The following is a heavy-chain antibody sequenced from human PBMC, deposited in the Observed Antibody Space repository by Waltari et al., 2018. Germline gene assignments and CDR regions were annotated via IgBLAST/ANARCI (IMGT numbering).Heavy chain of an antibody. J-gene: IGHJ5*02. CDR2: IFYSGST. D-gene: IGHD2-2*01. CDR3: ARHGKYCSSSNICFWNPNYFDP. CDR1: GGSISSRRYY. Sequence: QLQLQESGPGLVKPSETLSLTCTVSGGSISSRRYYWGWTRPPPGKGREWIGSIFYSGSTYYNPSLKSRVTMSVDTSKNQFSLKLSSVTAADTSVYFCARHGKYCSSSNICFWNPNYFDPWGQGTLVTVSS. V-gene: IGHV4-39*01.